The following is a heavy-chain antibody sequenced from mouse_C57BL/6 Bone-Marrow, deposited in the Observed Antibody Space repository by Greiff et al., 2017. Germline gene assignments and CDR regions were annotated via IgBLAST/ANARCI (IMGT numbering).Heavy chain of an antibody. J-gene: IGHJ4*01. D-gene: IGHD1-1*01. CDR2: LLPGSGSP. CDR1: GSTFTGYW. Sequence: VQLQQSGAELMKPGASVKLSCKATGSTFTGYWLEWVKQRPGHGLEWIGELLPGSGSPNYKEKFTGKATVTADTSSNTASMQLSSLTTEDSAIYDCASPMSEYYGSSLYAMDYWGQGTAGTVSS. CDR3: ASPMSEYYGSSLYAMDY. V-gene: IGHV1-9*01.